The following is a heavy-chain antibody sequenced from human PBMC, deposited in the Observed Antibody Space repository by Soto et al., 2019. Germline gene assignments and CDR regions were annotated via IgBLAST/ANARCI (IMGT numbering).Heavy chain of an antibody. Sequence: SETLSLTCTVSGGSISRGDYYWSWIRQPPGKGLEWIGYIYYSGSTYYNPSLKSRVTISVDTSKNQFSLKLSSVTAADTAVYYCARGYYDFWSGYAPYNWFNPWGQGTLVTVS. D-gene: IGHD3-3*01. V-gene: IGHV4-30-4*01. J-gene: IGHJ5*02. CDR1: GGSISRGDYY. CDR3: ARGYYDFWSGYAPYNWFNP. CDR2: IYYSGST.